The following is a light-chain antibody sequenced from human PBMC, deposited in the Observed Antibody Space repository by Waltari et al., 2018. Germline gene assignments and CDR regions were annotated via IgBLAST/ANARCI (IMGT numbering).Light chain of an antibody. CDR1: QSVTRY. J-gene: IGKJ2*01. V-gene: IGKV1-39*01. CDR3: QQSFNTPRT. CDR2: TTS. Sequence: DIQMTQSPSSLSASVGDRVTITCRASQSVTRYLNWYQQKPGKAPKLLIYTTSTLQSDIPSRFSGSGSGTDFTLTISSLQPEDFATYYCQQSFNTPRTFGQGTKLEIK.